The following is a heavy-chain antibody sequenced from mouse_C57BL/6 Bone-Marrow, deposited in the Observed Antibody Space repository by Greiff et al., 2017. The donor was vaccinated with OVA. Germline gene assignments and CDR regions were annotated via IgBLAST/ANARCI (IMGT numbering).Heavy chain of an antibody. CDR3: ARGRYGKDAMDY. D-gene: IGHD2-1*01. CDR1: GYTFTSYG. Sequence: QVQLKQSGAELARPGASVKLSCKASGYTFTSYGISWVKQRTGQGLEWIGEIYPRSGNTYYNEKFKGKATLTADKSSSTAYMELRSLTSEDSAVYFCARGRYGKDAMDYWGQGTSVTVSS. CDR2: IYPRSGNT. V-gene: IGHV1-81*01. J-gene: IGHJ4*01.